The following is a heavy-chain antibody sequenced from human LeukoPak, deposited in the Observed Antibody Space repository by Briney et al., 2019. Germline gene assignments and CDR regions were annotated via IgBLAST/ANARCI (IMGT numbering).Heavy chain of an antibody. CDR2: ISCSGGST. CDR3: AKGRCSSTSCPYYFDY. CDR1: GFTFSSYA. D-gene: IGHD2-2*01. J-gene: IGHJ4*02. V-gene: IGHV3-23*01. Sequence: GVSLRLSCAASGFTFSSYAMSWVRQAPGKGLEWVSVISCSGGSTHYADSVKGRFTISRDNSKNTLYLQMNSLRAEDTALYYRAKGRCSSTSCPYYFDYWGQGTLVTVSS.